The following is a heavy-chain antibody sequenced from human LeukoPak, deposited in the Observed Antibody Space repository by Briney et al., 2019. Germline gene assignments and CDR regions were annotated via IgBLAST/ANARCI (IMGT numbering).Heavy chain of an antibody. V-gene: IGHV4-59*01. Sequence: PETLSLTCTVSGGSISSYYWSWIRQPPGKGLEWIAYIYDSGSTNHNPSLKSRVTISVDTSKSQFSLKLSSVTAADTAVYYCARLGDGDNLRYFGYWGQGTLVTVSS. D-gene: IGHD5-24*01. J-gene: IGHJ4*02. CDR3: ARLGDGDNLRYFGY. CDR2: IYDSGST. CDR1: GGSISSYY.